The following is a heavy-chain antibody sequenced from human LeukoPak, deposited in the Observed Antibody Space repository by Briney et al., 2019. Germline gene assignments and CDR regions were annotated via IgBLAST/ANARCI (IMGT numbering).Heavy chain of an antibody. CDR1: GFTFSSYS. J-gene: IGHJ4*02. D-gene: IGHD3-22*01. CDR2: ISSSSSYI. CDR3: ARDVNYYYDSSGYRDY. Sequence: GGSLRLSCAASGFTFSSYSMNWVRQAPGKGLEWVSSISSSSSYIYYADSVKGRFTISRDNAKNSLYLQMNSLRAEDTAVYYCARDVNYYYDSSGYRDYWGQGTLVTVSS. V-gene: IGHV3-21*01.